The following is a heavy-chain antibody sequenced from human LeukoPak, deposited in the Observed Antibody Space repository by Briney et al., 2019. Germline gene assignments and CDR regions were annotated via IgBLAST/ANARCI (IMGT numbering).Heavy chain of an antibody. CDR1: GFTFSSYE. CDR3: ARASSGWLNYHYYGMDV. J-gene: IGHJ6*02. CDR2: ISSSGSTI. V-gene: IGHV3-48*03. D-gene: IGHD6-19*01. Sequence: GGSLRLSCAASGFTFSSYEMNWVRQAPGKGPEWVSYISSSGSTIYYADSVKGRFTISRDNAKNSLYLQMNSLRPEDTAVYYCARASSGWLNYHYYGMDVWGQGTTVTVPS.